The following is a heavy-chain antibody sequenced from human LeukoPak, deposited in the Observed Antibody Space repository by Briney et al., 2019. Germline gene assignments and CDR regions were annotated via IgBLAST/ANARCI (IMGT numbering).Heavy chain of an antibody. J-gene: IGHJ3*02. Sequence: SETPSLTCTVSGGSISSYYWGWIRQPPGKGLEWIGNIYHSGITYYNHFNSSLKSRVTISIDTSKNQLSLKLGSVTAADTAVYSCVRHVARAFDIWGQGTKVTVSS. CDR2: IYHSGIT. CDR1: GGSISSYY. CDR3: VRHVARAFDI. V-gene: IGHV4-59*04.